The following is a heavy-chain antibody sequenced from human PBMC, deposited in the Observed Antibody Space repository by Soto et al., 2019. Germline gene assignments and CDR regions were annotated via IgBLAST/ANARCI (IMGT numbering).Heavy chain of an antibody. D-gene: IGHD3-10*02. CDR1: GFTLSNYG. Sequence: QVQLVESGGGVVQPGRSLTLSCVASGFTLSNYGMHWVRQAPGKGLEWVAVIWYDGTATYSADSVNGRIFISKDNANNEIFLQLSDLRAEDKAVYYCARNVGGSGYSRSFDTWGQGTLVTVSS. V-gene: IGHV3-33*01. J-gene: IGHJ5*01. CDR3: ARNVGGSGYSRSFDT. CDR2: IWYDGTAT.